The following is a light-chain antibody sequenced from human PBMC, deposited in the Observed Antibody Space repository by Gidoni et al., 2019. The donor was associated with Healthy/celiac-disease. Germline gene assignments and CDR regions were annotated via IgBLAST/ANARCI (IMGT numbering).Light chain of an antibody. Sequence: EIVMTQSPATLSVSPGERATLTCRASPSVSSHLAWYQQKPGQAPRLLIYGASTRATGIPARFSGRWSGTAFTLTISSLQSEDFAVYSCQQYNNWPRAFGQGTQVDIK. V-gene: IGKV3-15*01. CDR1: PSVSSH. J-gene: IGKJ1*01. CDR2: GAS. CDR3: QQYNNWPRA.